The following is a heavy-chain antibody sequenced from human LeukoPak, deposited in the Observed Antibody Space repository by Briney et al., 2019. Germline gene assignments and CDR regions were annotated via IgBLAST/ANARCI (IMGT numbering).Heavy chain of an antibody. Sequence: GGSLRLSCAASGFTFSSYDMHWVRQAPGKGLEWVTFIRHDGSNKYYADSVKGRFTISRDNSKNTLYLQMNSLRPEDTAVYYCAKGHGDASGYYYFDSWGQGTLVTVSS. J-gene: IGHJ4*02. CDR1: GFTFSSYD. D-gene: IGHD3-22*01. CDR2: IRHDGSNK. CDR3: AKGHGDASGYYYFDS. V-gene: IGHV3-30*02.